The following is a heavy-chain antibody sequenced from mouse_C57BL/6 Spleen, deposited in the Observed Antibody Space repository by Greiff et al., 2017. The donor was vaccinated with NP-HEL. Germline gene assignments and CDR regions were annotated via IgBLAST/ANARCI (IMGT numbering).Heavy chain of an antibody. V-gene: IGHV1-64*01. CDR1: GYTFTSYW. D-gene: IGHD1-1*01. Sequence: QVQLQHPGAELVKPGASVKLSCKASGYTFTSYWMHWVKQRPGQGLEWIGMIHPNSGSTNYNEKFKSKATLTVDKSSSTAYMQLSSLTSEDSAVYYCARHYGSLAMDYWGQGTSVTVSS. CDR3: ARHYGSLAMDY. J-gene: IGHJ4*01. CDR2: IHPNSGST.